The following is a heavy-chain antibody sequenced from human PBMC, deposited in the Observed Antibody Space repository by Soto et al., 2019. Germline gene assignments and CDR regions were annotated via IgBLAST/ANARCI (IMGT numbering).Heavy chain of an antibody. CDR1: GGSISSGGYY. CDR2: IYYSGST. D-gene: IGHD4-17*01. CDR3: PRGSPTVTLYWYFDL. J-gene: IGHJ2*01. V-gene: IGHV4-31*03. Sequence: QVQLQESGPGLVKPSQTLSLTCTVSGGSISSGGYYWSWIRQHPGKGLEWIGYIYYSGSTYYNPSLKSRVTISVDTSKNQFSLKLSSVTAADTAVYYCPRGSPTVTLYWYFDLWGRGTLVTVSS.